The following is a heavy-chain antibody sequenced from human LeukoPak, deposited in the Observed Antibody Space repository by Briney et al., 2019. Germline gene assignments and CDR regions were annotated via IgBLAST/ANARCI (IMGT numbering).Heavy chain of an antibody. CDR1: GGSISSYQ. J-gene: IGHJ5*02. CDR2: IYDSGSA. D-gene: IGHD6-13*01. V-gene: IGHV4-59*01. CDR3: ARLHSSSWYRNRNNWFDP. Sequence: SETLSLTCTVSGGSISSYQWSWIRQPPGKGLEWIGNIYDSGSANYNPSLKSRVVISVDTSKNQFSLKLSSVTAADTAVYYCARLHSSSWYRNRNNWFDPWGQGTLVTVSS.